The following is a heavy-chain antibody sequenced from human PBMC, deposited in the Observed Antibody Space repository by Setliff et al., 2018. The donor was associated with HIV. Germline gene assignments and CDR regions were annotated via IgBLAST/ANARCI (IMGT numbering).Heavy chain of an antibody. Sequence: LRLSCAASGLTVSSYGMHWVRQAPGKGLEWVAVIWYDGSNKYYADSVKGRFTISRDNSKNSLYLQMNTLRAEDTAIYYCARNYDLWGQGTLVTVSS. CDR1: GLTVSSYG. CDR3: ARNYDL. CDR2: IWYDGSNK. J-gene: IGHJ5*02. D-gene: IGHD1-7*01. V-gene: IGHV3-33*08.